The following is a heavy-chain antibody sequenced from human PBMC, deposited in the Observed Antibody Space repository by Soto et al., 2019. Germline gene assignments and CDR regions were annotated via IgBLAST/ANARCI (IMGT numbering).Heavy chain of an antibody. CDR2: ISAHSGNT. CDR3: ARGADFWSGYRWFDP. Sequence: ASVKVYCKASGYTFTSYGISWVRQAPGQGLEWMGWISAHSGNTNYAQHIQGRVTMTTDTSTSTAYMELRSLRSDDTAVYFCARGADFWSGYRWFDPWGQGTLVTVSS. V-gene: IGHV1-18*01. D-gene: IGHD3-3*01. J-gene: IGHJ5*02. CDR1: GYTFTSYG.